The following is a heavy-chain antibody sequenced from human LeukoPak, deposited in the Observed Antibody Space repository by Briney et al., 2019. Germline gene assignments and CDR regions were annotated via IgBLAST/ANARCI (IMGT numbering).Heavy chain of an antibody. J-gene: IGHJ3*02. CDR2: ISGSGGST. D-gene: IGHD3-22*01. CDR1: GFTFSRYA. V-gene: IGHV3-23*01. Sequence: PGGSLRLSCAASGFTFSRYAMSWVRQAPGKGLEWVSTISGSGGSTYYADSVKGRFTISRDNSKYTLFLQLNSLRADDTAVYYCAKDLVSYYYDSSGSAFDIWGQGTMVTVSS. CDR3: AKDLVSYYYDSSGSAFDI.